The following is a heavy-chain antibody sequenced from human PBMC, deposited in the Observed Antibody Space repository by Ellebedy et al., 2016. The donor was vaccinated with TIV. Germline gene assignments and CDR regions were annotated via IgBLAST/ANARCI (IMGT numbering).Heavy chain of an antibody. CDR3: ARLGGGGHNLGYYYRALDV. Sequence: ASVKVSXXASGGTFFSYSIAWVRQAPGQGLEWMGGIIPIYGTTNYAQKFRGRVTITADESTNAYMELSSLTSEGTAVYYCARLGGGGHNLGYYYRALDVWGQGTTVIVSS. J-gene: IGHJ6*02. V-gene: IGHV1-69*13. CDR2: IIPIYGTT. CDR1: GGTFFSYS. D-gene: IGHD5-24*01.